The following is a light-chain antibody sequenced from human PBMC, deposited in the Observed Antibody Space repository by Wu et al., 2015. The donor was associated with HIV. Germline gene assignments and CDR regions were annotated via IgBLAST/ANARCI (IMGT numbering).Light chain of an antibody. Sequence: EIVMTQSPATLSVSPGERATLSCRASQRISSSLAWYQHRPGQAPRLLIYGASTRATGIPARFSGSGSGTEFTLTISSIHSEDFAVYYCQQYNNWPPWTFGQGTKVEIK. CDR2: GAS. CDR1: QRISSS. CDR3: QQYNNWPPWT. J-gene: IGKJ1*01. V-gene: IGKV3-15*01.